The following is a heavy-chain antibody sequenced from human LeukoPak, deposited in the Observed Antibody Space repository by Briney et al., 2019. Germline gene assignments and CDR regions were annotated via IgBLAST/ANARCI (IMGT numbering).Heavy chain of an antibody. Sequence: ASVKVSCKASGYTFTSYYMHWVRQAPGQGLEWMGIINPSGGSTSYAQKFQGRVTMTRDTSTSTVYMELSSLRSDDTAVYYCARGSRRGGGYGLNLLYWGQGTLVTVSS. CDR1: GYTFTSYY. V-gene: IGHV1-46*01. CDR3: ARGSRRGGGYGLNLLY. CDR2: INPSGGST. D-gene: IGHD5-12*01. J-gene: IGHJ4*02.